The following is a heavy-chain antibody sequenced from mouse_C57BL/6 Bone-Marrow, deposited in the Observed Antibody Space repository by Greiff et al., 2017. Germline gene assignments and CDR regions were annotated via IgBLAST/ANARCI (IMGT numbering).Heavy chain of an antibody. CDR3: ARNGNAVPYYFDY. Sequence: EVQLQQSGAELVKPGASVKISCKASGYTFTDYNINWVKQSNGKSLEWIGKINPNNGTTSYNQKFKGKATLTVEQSACTAYMQLSSRTTEDSAVDYCARNGNAVPYYFDYWGQGTTLTVSS. CDR2: INPNNGTT. D-gene: IGHD6-5*01. CDR1: GYTFTDYN. J-gene: IGHJ2*01. V-gene: IGHV1-39*01.